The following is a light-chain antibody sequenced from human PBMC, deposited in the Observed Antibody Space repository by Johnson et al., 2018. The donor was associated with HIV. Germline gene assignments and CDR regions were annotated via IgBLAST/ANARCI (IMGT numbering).Light chain of an antibody. CDR2: ENN. J-gene: IGLJ1*01. CDR3: GTWDSSLSALYV. Sequence: HSVLTQPPSVSAAPGQKVTISCSGSSSNIGNNYVSWYQQLPGTAPKLLIYENNKRPSGIPDRFSGSKSGTSATLGITGLQTGDEADYFCGTWDSSLSALYVFGPGTKVTVL. CDR1: SSNIGNNY. V-gene: IGLV1-51*02.